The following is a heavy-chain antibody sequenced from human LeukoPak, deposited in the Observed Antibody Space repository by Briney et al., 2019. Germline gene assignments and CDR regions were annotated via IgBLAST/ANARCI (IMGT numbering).Heavy chain of an antibody. CDR1: GFTFSNAW. D-gene: IGHD5-18*01. CDR2: IKSKTDGGTT. CDR3: TTEVIERYSYGLSHFDY. V-gene: IGHV3-15*01. J-gene: IGHJ4*02. Sequence: GGSLRLSCAASGFTFSNAWMSWVRQAPGKGLEWVCRIKSKTDGGTTDYAAPVKGRFTISRDDSKNTLYLQMNSLKTEDTAVYYCTTEVIERYSYGLSHFDYWGQGTLVTVSS.